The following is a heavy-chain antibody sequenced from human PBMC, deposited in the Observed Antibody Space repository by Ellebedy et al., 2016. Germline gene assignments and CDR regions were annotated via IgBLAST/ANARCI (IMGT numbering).Heavy chain of an antibody. V-gene: IGHV4-39*01. D-gene: IGHD2-2*01. CDR3: ARSTRSSYVDY. J-gene: IGHJ4*02. Sequence: SETLSLTCTVSGGSFSSGGYYWGWIRQPPGKGLEWIGSFFYSGTTYYNPSLKSRVTISVDTSKNQFSLWVNSVTAADTAVYYCARSTRSSYVDYWGQGTLVTVSS. CDR1: GGSFSSGGYY. CDR2: FFYSGTT.